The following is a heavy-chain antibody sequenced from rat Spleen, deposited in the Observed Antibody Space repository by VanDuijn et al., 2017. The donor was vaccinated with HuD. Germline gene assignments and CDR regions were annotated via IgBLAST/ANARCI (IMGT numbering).Heavy chain of an antibody. V-gene: IGHV5-29*01. CDR2: IGYDGSIT. J-gene: IGHJ2*01. Sequence: EVQLVESDGGLVQPGGSLKLSCAASGFTFSDYYMAWVRQAPTKGLEWVATIGYDGSITYYRDSVKGRFTISRNNAKSTPYLQMDSLRSEDTATYCCARGAAIEYWCQGVMVTVSS. CDR1: GFTFSDYY. D-gene: IGHD1-2*01. CDR3: ARGAAIEY.